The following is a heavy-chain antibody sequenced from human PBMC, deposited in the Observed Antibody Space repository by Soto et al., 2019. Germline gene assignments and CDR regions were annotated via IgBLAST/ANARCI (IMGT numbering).Heavy chain of an antibody. CDR2: IYYSGST. V-gene: IGHV4-30-4*01. CDR3: ARAPYRGANSRGAFDI. CDR1: GGSIGSGDYY. D-gene: IGHD7-27*01. J-gene: IGHJ3*02. Sequence: QVQLQESGPGLVKPSQTLSLTCTVSGGSIGSGDYYWSWIRQPPGKGQEWIGYIYYSGSTYYNPSLKSRLTISVDTSKNQFSLKLNSVTAADTALYYCARAPYRGANSRGAFDIWGQGTMVHVSS.